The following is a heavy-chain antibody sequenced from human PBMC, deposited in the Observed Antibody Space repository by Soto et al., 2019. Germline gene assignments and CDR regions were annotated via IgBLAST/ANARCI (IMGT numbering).Heavy chain of an antibody. CDR2: ISYDGSNK. CDR1: GFTFSSYA. J-gene: IGHJ6*02. CDR3: ARTWRPYYYYGMDV. D-gene: IGHD3-3*01. Sequence: VQLVESGGGVVQPGRSLRLSCAASGFTFSSYAMHWVRQAPGKGLEWVAVISYDGSNKYYADSVKGRFTISRDNSKNTLYLQMNSLRAEDTAVYYCARTWRPYYYYGMDVWGQGTTVTVSS. V-gene: IGHV3-30-3*01.